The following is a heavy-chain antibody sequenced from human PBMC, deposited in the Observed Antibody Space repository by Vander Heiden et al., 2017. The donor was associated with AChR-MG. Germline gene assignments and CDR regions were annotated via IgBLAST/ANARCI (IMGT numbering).Heavy chain of an antibody. V-gene: IGHV3-73*02. CDR1: GFTFSGSA. CDR2: IRSKANSYAT. D-gene: IGHD2-15*01. J-gene: IGHJ4*02. CDR3: TRLTTEIKKYCSGGSCYVDY. Sequence: EVQLVESGGGLVHPGGSLKVSCAASGFTFSGSAMHWDRQASGKGLEWVGRIRSKANSYATADAASVKGRFTISRDDSKNTAYLQMNNLKTEDTAVYYCTRLTTEIKKYCSGGSCYVDYWGQGTLVTVSS.